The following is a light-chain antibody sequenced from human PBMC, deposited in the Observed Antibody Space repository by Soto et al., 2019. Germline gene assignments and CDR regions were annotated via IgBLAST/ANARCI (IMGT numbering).Light chain of an antibody. CDR1: QSVSSHY. CDR3: QQRSNWPAN. CDR2: AAS. V-gene: IGKV3D-20*02. Sequence: EIVLTQSPGTLSLSPVERATLSGMASQSVSSHYLAWYQQKPGQAPRLLIYAASSRVTGIPVRFSGSGSGTDFTLTISNLEPEDFAVYYCQQRSNWPANFGQGTRLEIK. J-gene: IGKJ5*01.